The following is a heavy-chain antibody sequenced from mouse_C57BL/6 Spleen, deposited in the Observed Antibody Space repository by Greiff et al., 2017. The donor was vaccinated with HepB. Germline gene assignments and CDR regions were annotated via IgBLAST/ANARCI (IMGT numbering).Heavy chain of an antibody. CDR1: GFTFSDYG. Sequence: EVQVVESGGGLVKPGGSLKLSCAASGFTFSDYGMHWVRQAPEKGLEWVAYISSGSSTIYYADTVKGRFTISRDNAKNTLFLQMTSLRSEDTAMYYCAREGLITTVVDAWFAYWGQGTLVTVSA. CDR2: ISSGSSTI. D-gene: IGHD1-1*01. CDR3: AREGLITTVVDAWFAY. V-gene: IGHV5-17*01. J-gene: IGHJ3*01.